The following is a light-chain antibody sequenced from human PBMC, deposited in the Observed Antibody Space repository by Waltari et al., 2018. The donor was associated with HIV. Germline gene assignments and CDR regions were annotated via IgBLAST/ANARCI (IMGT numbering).Light chain of an antibody. J-gene: IGKJ1*01. CDR3: QHYGSSPWT. Sequence: EIVLTQSPGTLSLSPGERATLTCRASQNVTHNYLAWYQQRPGQPPRFLIYGASSRAIGIPDRFSGSGSGTDFTLTISRLEPEDFAVYYCQHYGSSPWTFGPGTKVEIK. V-gene: IGKV3-20*01. CDR2: GAS. CDR1: QNVTHNY.